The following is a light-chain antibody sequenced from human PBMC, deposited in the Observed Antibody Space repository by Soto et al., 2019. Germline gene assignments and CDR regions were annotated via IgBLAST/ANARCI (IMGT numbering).Light chain of an antibody. CDR3: QQYNNWRT. J-gene: IGKJ1*01. CDR1: QSVSRN. CDR2: GAS. Sequence: EIVMTQSPATLSVSPGERATLSCRTGQSVSRNLAWYQHKPGQAPRLLIYGASTRATGIPARFSGSGSGTEFTLTISSLQSEDFAVYYCQQYNNWRTFGQGTKVEIK. V-gene: IGKV3-15*01.